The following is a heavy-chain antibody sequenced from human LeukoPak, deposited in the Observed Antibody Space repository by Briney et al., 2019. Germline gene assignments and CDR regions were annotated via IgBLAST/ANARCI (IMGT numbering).Heavy chain of an antibody. Sequence: GGSLRLSCAASGFTFSSYAMSWVRQAPGKGLEWVSAISGSGGSTYYADSVKGRFTISRDNSKNTLYPQMNSLRAEDTAVYYCAQGGYDDYFDYWGQGTLVTVSS. CDR3: AQGGYDDYFDY. D-gene: IGHD5-12*01. CDR2: ISGSGGST. CDR1: GFTFSSYA. J-gene: IGHJ4*02. V-gene: IGHV3-23*01.